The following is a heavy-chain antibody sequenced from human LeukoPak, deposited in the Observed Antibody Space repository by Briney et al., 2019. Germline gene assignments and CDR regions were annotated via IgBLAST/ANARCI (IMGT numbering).Heavy chain of an antibody. D-gene: IGHD6-13*01. Sequence: PGGSLRLSCAASGFTFSSYAMHWVRQAPGKGLEWVAVISYDGSNKYYADSVKGRFTISRDNSKNTLYLQMNSLRAEDTAVYYCAREIAAAGNYWGQGTLVTVSS. CDR3: AREIAAAGNY. J-gene: IGHJ4*02. CDR1: GFTFSSYA. V-gene: IGHV3-30-3*01. CDR2: ISYDGSNK.